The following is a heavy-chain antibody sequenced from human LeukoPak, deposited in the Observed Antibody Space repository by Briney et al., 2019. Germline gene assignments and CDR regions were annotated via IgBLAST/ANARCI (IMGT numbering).Heavy chain of an antibody. D-gene: IGHD2-2*03. Sequence: GRALRLSCAASGFTFSSYAMHWVRQAPGKGLEWVAVISDDGSNKYYADSVKGRFTISRDNSKNTLYLQMNSLRPEDTAVYYCARVDDLDAFDIWGQGTMVTVSS. CDR2: ISDDGSNK. CDR3: ARVDDLDAFDI. V-gene: IGHV3-30*04. CDR1: GFTFSSYA. J-gene: IGHJ3*02.